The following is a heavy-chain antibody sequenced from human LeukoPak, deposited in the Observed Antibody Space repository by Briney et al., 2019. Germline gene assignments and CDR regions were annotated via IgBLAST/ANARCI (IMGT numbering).Heavy chain of an antibody. CDR2: IIPILGIA. J-gene: IGHJ4*02. Sequence: GASVKVSCKASGGTFSSYAISWVRQAPGQGLEWMGRIIPILGIANYAQKFQGRVTITADKSTSTAHMELSSLRSEDTAVYYCARVGTFDCGGDCGPAFDYWGQGTLVTVSS. CDR3: ARVGTFDCGGDCGPAFDY. CDR1: GGTFSSYA. V-gene: IGHV1-69*04. D-gene: IGHD2-21*02.